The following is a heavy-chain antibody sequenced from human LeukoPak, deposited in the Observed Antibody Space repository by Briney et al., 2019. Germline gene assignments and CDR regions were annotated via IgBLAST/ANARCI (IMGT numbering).Heavy chain of an antibody. J-gene: IGHJ6*02. V-gene: IGHV3-7*01. Sequence: GGSLRLSCAASGFTFSSYWMSWVRQAPGKGLEWVANIKQDGSEKYYVDSVKGRFIISRDNAKNSLYLQMNSLRAEDTAVYYCARQDPIDYYYGMDVWGQGTTVTVSS. CDR1: GFTFSSYW. CDR2: IKQDGSEK. CDR3: ARQDPIDYYYGMDV.